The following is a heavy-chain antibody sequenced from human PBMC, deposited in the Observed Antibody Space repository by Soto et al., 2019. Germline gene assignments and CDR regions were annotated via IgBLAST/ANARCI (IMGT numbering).Heavy chain of an antibody. V-gene: IGHV4-34*01. CDR2: INHSGST. J-gene: IGHJ4*02. CDR3: ARGGYCSGGSCYHSRRYFDY. D-gene: IGHD2-15*01. Sequence: SETLSLTCAVYGGSFSGYYWSWIRQPPGKGLEWIGEINHSGSTNYNPSLKSRVTISVDTSKNQFSLKLSSVTAADTAVYYCARGGYCSGGSCYHSRRYFDYWGQGTLVTVSS. CDR1: GGSFSGYY.